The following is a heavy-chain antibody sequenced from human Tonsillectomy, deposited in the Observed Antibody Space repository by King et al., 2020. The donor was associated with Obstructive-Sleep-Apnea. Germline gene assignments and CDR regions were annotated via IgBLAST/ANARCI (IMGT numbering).Heavy chain of an antibody. D-gene: IGHD2-2*01. V-gene: IGHV4-30-2*01. J-gene: IGHJ4*02. CDR1: GGSISSGGYS. CDR2: IYHSGST. Sequence: LQLQESGSGLVKPSQTLSLICAVSGGSISSGGYSWSWIRQPPGKGLEWIGNIYHSGSTYYNPSLKSRVTISVDRSKNQFSLKLSSVTAADTAVYYCARVSCSSTSCFDFWGQGTLVTVSS. CDR3: ARVSCSSTSCFDF.